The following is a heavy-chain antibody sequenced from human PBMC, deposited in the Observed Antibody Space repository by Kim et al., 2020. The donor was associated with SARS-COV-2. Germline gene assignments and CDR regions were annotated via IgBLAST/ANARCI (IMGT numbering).Heavy chain of an antibody. CDR3: ARPYDSSGYYDY. CDR1: GGSISSSSYY. CDR2: IYYSGST. D-gene: IGHD3-22*01. V-gene: IGHV4-39*01. Sequence: SETLSLTCTVSGGSISSSSYYWGWIRQPPGKVLEWIGSIYYSGSTYYNPSLKSRVTISVDTSKNQFSLKLSSVTAADTAVYYCARPYDSSGYYDYWGQGTLVTVSS. J-gene: IGHJ4*02.